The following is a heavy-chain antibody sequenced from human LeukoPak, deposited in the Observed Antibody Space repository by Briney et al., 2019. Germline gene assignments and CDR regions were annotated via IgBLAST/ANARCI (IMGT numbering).Heavy chain of an antibody. V-gene: IGHV3-73*01. CDR1: GITFSGSA. CDR3: TTWND. J-gene: IGHJ4*02. Sequence: HPGGSLRLSCVASGITFSGSAMHWVRQASGEGLEWVGRIRSKANHYATEYAASVKGRFTISRDDSKNAAYLQMNSLKTEDTAVYYCTTWNDWGQGTLVTVSS. CDR2: IRSKANHYAT. D-gene: IGHD1-1*01.